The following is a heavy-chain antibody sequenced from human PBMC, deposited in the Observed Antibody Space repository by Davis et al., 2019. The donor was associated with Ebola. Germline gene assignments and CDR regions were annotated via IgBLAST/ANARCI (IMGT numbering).Heavy chain of an antibody. CDR2: INPNSGDT. CDR3: ARDRVCSGATCYAYFDF. Sequence: AASVKVSCTASGYTFTGYYIHWVRQAPGHGLEWMGWINPNSGDTKYSQKFQGWVPMTRDTPISTAYMELNRLTSDDTAVYYCARDRVCSGATCYAYFDFWGQGTLVTVSS. D-gene: IGHD2-15*01. V-gene: IGHV1-2*04. J-gene: IGHJ4*02. CDR1: GYTFTGYY.